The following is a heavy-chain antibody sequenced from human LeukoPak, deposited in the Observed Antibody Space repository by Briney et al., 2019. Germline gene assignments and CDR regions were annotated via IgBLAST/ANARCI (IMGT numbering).Heavy chain of an antibody. V-gene: IGHV4-59*01. J-gene: IGHJ6*03. CDR2: IYYSGST. D-gene: IGHD3-3*01. Sequence: SETLSLTCAVYGGSISSYYWSWIRQPPGKGLEWIGYIYYSGSTNYNPSLKSRVTISVDTSKNQFSLKLSSVTAADTAVYYCARASNYDFWSGSALYYYMDVWGKGTTVTVSS. CDR1: GGSISSYY. CDR3: ARASNYDFWSGSALYYYMDV.